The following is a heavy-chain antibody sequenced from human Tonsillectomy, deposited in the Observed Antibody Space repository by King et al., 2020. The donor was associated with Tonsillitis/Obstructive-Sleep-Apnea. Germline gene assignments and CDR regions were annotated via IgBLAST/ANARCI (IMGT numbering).Heavy chain of an antibody. V-gene: IGHV3-7*04. J-gene: IGHJ4*02. CDR3: ARDSGWFRFDY. D-gene: IGHD6-19*01. CDR1: GLTLSTHW. CDR2: INEDGGQK. Sequence: VQLVESGGGLVQTGGSLRLSCVGSGLTLSTHWMSWVRQAPGKGLEWVAKINEDGGQKDHVDSVKGRFTISRDNAKNSLYLQMNSLRVEDTAMYFCARDSGWFRFDYWGQGTLVTVPS.